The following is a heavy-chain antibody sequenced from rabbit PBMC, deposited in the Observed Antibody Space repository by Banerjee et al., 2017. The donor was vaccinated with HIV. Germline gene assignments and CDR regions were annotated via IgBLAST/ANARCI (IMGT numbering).Heavy chain of an antibody. J-gene: IGHJ4*01. D-gene: IGHD5-1*01. V-gene: IGHV1S40*01. CDR2: IYAGNSGAS. Sequence: QQLVESGGGLVKPGASLTLTCKASGFSFSSGYDMCWVRQAPGKGLEWIACIYAGNSGASYYASWAKGRFTISKTSSTTVTLQMTSLTAADTATYFCARDPIDGSPDFWNLWGQGTL. CDR3: ARDPIDGSPDFWNL. CDR1: GFSFSSGYD.